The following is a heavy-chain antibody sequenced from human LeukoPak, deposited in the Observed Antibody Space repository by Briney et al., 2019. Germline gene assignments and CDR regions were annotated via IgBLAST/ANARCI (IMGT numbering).Heavy chain of an antibody. V-gene: IGHV7-4-1*02. CDR3: ARGIGIGTMLMVHGNMDV. J-gene: IGHJ6*03. CDR2: INTDTGNP. Sequence: GASVKVSCKASGGTFSGYAVSWVRQAPGQGLEWMGWINTDTGNPTYAQGFTGRFVFSLDTSVSTTYLQISSLKPEDTAVYYCARGIGIGTMLMVHGNMDVWGKGTTVTVSS. D-gene: IGHD2-8*01. CDR1: GGTFSGYA.